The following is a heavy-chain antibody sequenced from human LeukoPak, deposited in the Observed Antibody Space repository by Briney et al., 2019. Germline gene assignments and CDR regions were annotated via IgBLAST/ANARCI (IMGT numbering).Heavy chain of an antibody. CDR2: ISSSSSYI. J-gene: IGHJ3*02. CDR1: GFTFSSYS. CDR3: ASLSASFAFDI. V-gene: IGHV3-21*01. D-gene: IGHD3-16*02. Sequence: GGSLRLSCAASGFTFSSYSMNWVRQAPGKGLEWVSSISSSSSYIYYADSVKGRFTISRDNAKNSLYLQMNSLRAEDTDVYYCASLSASFAFDIWGQGTMVTVSS.